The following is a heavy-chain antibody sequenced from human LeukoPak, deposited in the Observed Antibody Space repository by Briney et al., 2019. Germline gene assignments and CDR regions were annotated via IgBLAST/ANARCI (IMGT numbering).Heavy chain of an antibody. Sequence: GGSLRLSCAASGFTFSSYWMHWVRQAPGKGLVWVSRINSDGSSTSYADSVKGRFTISRDNAKNTLYLQMNSLRAEDTAVHYCARATYYYDSSGYPGYYFDYWGQGTLVTVSS. J-gene: IGHJ4*02. CDR3: ARATYYYDSSGYPGYYFDY. CDR1: GFTFSSYW. CDR2: INSDGSST. D-gene: IGHD3-22*01. V-gene: IGHV3-74*01.